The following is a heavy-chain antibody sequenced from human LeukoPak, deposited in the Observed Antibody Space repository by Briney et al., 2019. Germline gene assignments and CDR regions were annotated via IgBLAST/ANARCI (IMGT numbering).Heavy chain of an antibody. V-gene: IGHV1-18*01. CDR2: ISAYNGNT. J-gene: IGHJ3*02. CDR1: GYTYTSYG. CDR3: ARDTAMGSNDAFDI. D-gene: IGHD5-18*01. Sequence: ASVMVSCKASGYTYTSYGISWVRQAPGQGLEWMGWISAYNGNTNYAQKLQGRVTMTTDTSTSTAYMELRSLRSDDTAVYYCARDTAMGSNDAFDIWGQGTMVTVSS.